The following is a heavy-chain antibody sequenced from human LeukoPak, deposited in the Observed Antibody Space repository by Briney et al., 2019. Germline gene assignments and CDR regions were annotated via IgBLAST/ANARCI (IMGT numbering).Heavy chain of an antibody. CDR1: GGSISSYY. V-gene: IGHV4-59*08. CDR3: ARREGQWPIDY. Sequence: SETLSLTCTVSGGSISSYYWSWIRQPPGKGLEWIGYIYYSGSTNYNPSLKSRVTISVDTSKNQFSLKLSSVTAADTAVYYCARREGQWPIDYWGQGTLVTVSS. J-gene: IGHJ4*02. CDR2: IYYSGST. D-gene: IGHD6-19*01.